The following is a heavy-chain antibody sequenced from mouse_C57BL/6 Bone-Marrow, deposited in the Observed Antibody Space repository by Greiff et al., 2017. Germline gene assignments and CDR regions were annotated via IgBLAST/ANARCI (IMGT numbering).Heavy chain of an antibody. D-gene: IGHD2-1*01. Sequence: VQLQQSGAELVRPGASVKLSCTASGFNIKDYYMHWVKQRPEQGLEWIGRIDPEDGDTEYAPKFKGKATMTADTSSNTAYLQLSSLTSEDTAVYYCTTCGNYFYAMDYWGQGTSVTVSS. CDR2: IDPEDGDT. J-gene: IGHJ4*01. V-gene: IGHV14-1*01. CDR1: GFNIKDYY. CDR3: TTCGNYFYAMDY.